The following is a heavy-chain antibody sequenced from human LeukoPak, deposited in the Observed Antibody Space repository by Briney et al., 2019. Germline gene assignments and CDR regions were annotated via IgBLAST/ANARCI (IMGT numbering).Heavy chain of an antibody. CDR3: AKGKAYNNLDWFDP. CDR2: ISGSGGNT. V-gene: IGHV3-23*01. D-gene: IGHD4-11*01. J-gene: IGHJ5*02. CDR1: GFTFSSYA. Sequence: GGSLRLSCAASGFTFSSYAMSWVRQAPGKGLDWVSAISGSGGNTYYADSVKGRFTISRDNSKNTLFLQMNSLRAEDTAVYYCAKGKAYNNLDWFDPWGQGTLVTVSS.